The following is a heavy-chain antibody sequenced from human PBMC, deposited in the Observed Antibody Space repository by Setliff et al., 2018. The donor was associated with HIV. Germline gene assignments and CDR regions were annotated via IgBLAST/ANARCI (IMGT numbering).Heavy chain of an antibody. J-gene: IGHJ5*02. CDR3: ARGTMVRGVIIVVWNWFDP. CDR2: IYYSGST. Sequence: SETLSLTCTVSGGSISSSSYYWGWIRQPPGKGLEWIGSIYYSGSTYYNLSLKSRVTISVDTSKNQFSLKLSSVTAADTAVYYCARGTMVRGVIIVVWNWFDPWGQGTLVTVSS. CDR1: GGSISSSSYY. D-gene: IGHD3-10*01. V-gene: IGHV4-39*01.